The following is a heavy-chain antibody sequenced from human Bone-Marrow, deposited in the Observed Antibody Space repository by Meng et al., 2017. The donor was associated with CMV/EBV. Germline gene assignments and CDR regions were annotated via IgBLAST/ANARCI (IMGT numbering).Heavy chain of an antibody. CDR3: ASGSGYALIPSSS. Sequence: ASGFTFSSYSMNWVRQAPGKGLEWVSSISSSSSYIYYADSVKGRFTISSYNAHPSLYLPLPLLPASATALSYCASGSGYALIPSSSWVPGTLVTVSS. V-gene: IGHV3-21*01. CDR1: GFTFSSYS. J-gene: IGHJ5*01. D-gene: IGHD5-12*01. CDR2: ISSSSSYI.